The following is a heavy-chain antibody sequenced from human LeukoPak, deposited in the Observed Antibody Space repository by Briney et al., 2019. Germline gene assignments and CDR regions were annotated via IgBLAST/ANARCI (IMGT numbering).Heavy chain of an antibody. Sequence: SQTLSLTCTVSGGSISSGSYYWNWIRQPAGKGLEWIGRIYTSGSTNYNPSLKSRVTISVDTSKNQFSLKLSSVTAADTAVYYCARTLWFGELLEPLFDYWGQGTLVTVSS. CDR2: IYTSGST. CDR1: GGSISSGSYY. J-gene: IGHJ4*02. D-gene: IGHD3-10*01. CDR3: ARTLWFGELLEPLFDY. V-gene: IGHV4-61*02.